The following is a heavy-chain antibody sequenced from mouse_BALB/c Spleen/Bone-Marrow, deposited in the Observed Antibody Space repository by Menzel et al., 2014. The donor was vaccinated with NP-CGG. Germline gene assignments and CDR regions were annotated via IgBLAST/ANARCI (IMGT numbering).Heavy chain of an antibody. CDR1: GFNIKDTY. V-gene: IGHV14-3*02. CDR2: IDPANGNT. D-gene: IGHD1-1*01. Sequence: EVQRVESWAELVKPGASVKLSCTASGFNIKDTYMHWVKQRPEQGLEWIGRIDPANGNTKYDPKFQGKATITADTSSNTAYLQLSSLTSEDTAVYYCAFYYYGSSLFAYWGQGTLVTVSA. CDR3: AFYYYGSSLFAY. J-gene: IGHJ3*01.